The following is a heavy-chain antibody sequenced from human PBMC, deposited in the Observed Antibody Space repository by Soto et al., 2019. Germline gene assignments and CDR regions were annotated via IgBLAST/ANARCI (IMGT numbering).Heavy chain of an antibody. D-gene: IGHD3-3*02. Sequence: LSLTCTVSGDSIISSDFYWGWVRQPPGKGLEWIGSIFYLGSSYYNPSLKSRVTMSVDTSKNQFSLRLRSVTAADTALYFCARHSLALRKNNWFDPWCQGIMVTVSS. CDR3: ARHSLALRKNNWFDP. CDR2: IFYLGSS. CDR1: GDSIISSDFY. V-gene: IGHV4-39*01. J-gene: IGHJ5*02.